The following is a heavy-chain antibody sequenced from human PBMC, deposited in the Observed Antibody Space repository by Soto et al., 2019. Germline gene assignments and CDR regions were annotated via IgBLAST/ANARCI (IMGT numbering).Heavy chain of an antibody. V-gene: IGHV1-69*01. Sequence: QVQLVQSGAEVKKPGSSVKVSCKASGGTFSSYAISWVRQAPGQGLEWMGGIIPIFGTANYAQKFQGRVTITADESTSTAYMELSSLRSEDTAVYYCAMGGIVVVPAVIGWFDPWGQGTLVTVSS. J-gene: IGHJ5*02. CDR2: IIPIFGTA. D-gene: IGHD2-2*01. CDR3: AMGGIVVVPAVIGWFDP. CDR1: GGTFSSYA.